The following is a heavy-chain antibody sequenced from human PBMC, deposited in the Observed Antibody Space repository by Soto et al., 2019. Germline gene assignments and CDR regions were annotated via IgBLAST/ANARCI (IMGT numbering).Heavy chain of an antibody. CDR1: GGTFSSYT. Sequence: QVQLVQSGAEVKKPGSSVKVSCKASGGTFSSYTISWVRQAPGQGLEWMGRIIPILGIANYAQKFQGRVTITADKSTSTAYMELSSLRSEDTAVYYCASSVGYDSSGYYLGEADYWGQGTLVTVSS. CDR2: IIPILGIA. V-gene: IGHV1-69*02. CDR3: ASSVGYDSSGYYLGEADY. J-gene: IGHJ4*02. D-gene: IGHD3-22*01.